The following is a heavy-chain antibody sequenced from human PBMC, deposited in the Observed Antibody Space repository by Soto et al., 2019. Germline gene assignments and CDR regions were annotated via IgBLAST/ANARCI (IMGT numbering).Heavy chain of an antibody. CDR3: ARQTNDYGDYDY. CDR2: INHSGST. CDR1: GGSFSGYH. J-gene: IGHJ4*02. Sequence: PSETLSLTCAVYGGSFSGYHWSWIRQPPGKGLEWIGEINHSGSTNYNPSLKSRVTISVDTSKNQFSLKLSSVTAADTAVYYCARQTNDYGDYDYWGQGTLVTVSS. D-gene: IGHD4-17*01. V-gene: IGHV4-34*01.